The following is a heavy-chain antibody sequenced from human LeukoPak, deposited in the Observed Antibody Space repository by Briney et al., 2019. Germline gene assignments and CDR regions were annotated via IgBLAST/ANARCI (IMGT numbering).Heavy chain of an antibody. J-gene: IGHJ6*02. CDR1: GGSFSGYY. CDR3: ARAPVPADYYGMVV. D-gene: IGHD1-1*01. Sequence: SETLSLTCAVYGGSFSGYYWRWIRQPPGKGLEWIGEINHSGSTNYNPSLKSRVTISVDTSKNQFSLKLSSVTAADTAVYYCARAPVPADYYGMVVWGQGTTVTVSS. CDR2: INHSGST. V-gene: IGHV4-34*01.